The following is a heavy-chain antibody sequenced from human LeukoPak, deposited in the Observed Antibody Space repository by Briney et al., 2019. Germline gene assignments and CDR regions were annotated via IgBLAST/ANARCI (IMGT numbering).Heavy chain of an antibody. V-gene: IGHV4-34*01. D-gene: IGHD3-22*01. Sequence: PSETLSLTCAVYGGSFSGYYWSWIRQPPGKGLEWIGEINHSGSTNYNPSLKSRVTISVDTSKNQFSLELSSVTAADTAVYYCASGFWYYDSSGYSYWGQGTLVTVSS. CDR1: GGSFSGYY. J-gene: IGHJ4*02. CDR3: ASGFWYYDSSGYSY. CDR2: INHSGST.